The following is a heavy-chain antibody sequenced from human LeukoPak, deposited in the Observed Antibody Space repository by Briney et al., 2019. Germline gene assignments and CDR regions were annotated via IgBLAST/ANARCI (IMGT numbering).Heavy chain of an antibody. CDR2: ISPNNGGT. J-gene: IGHJ4*02. Sequence: GASVTVSCKASGYAFTDYYIHWVRQAPGQGLEWVGRISPNNGGTIYAQNFQGRVTMTRDTSITTAYMELSRLRSDDTAIYFCATVEGLGATSNDWGQGTLVSVSS. CDR1: GYAFTDYY. CDR3: ATVEGLGATSND. V-gene: IGHV1-2*06. D-gene: IGHD1-1*01.